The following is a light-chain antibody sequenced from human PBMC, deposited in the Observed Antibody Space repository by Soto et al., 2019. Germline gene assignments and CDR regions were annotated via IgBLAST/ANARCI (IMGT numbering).Light chain of an antibody. V-gene: IGLV1-44*01. CDR2: SNS. CDR3: AAWDDSLSGPV. CDR1: SSNIGSKS. Sequence: QSVLTQPPSAYGTPGQRVTISCSGSSSNIGSKSVNWYQQLPGTAPKLLIHSNSQRPSGVPDRFSGSKSGTSASLAISGLQSEDEADYYCAAWDDSLSGPVFGGGTKLTVL. J-gene: IGLJ3*02.